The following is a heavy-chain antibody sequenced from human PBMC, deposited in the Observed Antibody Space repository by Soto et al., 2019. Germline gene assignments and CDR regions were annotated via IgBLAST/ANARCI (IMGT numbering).Heavy chain of an antibody. Sequence: PGGSLRLSCAASGFTFSSYGMHWVRQAPGKGLEWVAVIWYDGSNKYYADSVKGRFTISRDNSKNTLYLQMNSLRAEDTAVYYCARVSFGGNYYYYMDVWGKGTTVTVSS. J-gene: IGHJ6*03. CDR2: IWYDGSNK. CDR3: ARVSFGGNYYYYMDV. D-gene: IGHD3-10*01. V-gene: IGHV3-33*01. CDR1: GFTFSSYG.